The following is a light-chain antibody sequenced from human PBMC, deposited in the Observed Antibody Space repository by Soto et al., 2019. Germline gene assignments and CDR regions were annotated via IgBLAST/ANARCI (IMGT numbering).Light chain of an antibody. J-gene: IGKJ1*01. V-gene: IGKV3-20*01. CDR2: DAS. Sequence: EIVLTQSPGTLSLSPGERATLSCRASQSVSSSYLAWYQQKPGQAPRLLIYDASSRATGIPDRFSGSGSGTDFTLTISSLEPEDFAVYYCQQYGSSPRTLGQGPKVKIK. CDR1: QSVSSSY. CDR3: QQYGSSPRT.